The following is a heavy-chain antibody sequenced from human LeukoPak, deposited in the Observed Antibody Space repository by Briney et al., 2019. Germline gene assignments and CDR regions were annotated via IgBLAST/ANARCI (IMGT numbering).Heavy chain of an antibody. CDR2: INHSGST. Sequence: SETLSLTCAVYGGSFSGYYWSWIRQPPGKGLEWIGGINHSGSTNYNPSLKSRVTISVDTSKNQFSLKLSSVTAADTAVYYCARAFGAYCTNGVCYHFDYWGQGTLVTVSS. CDR1: GGSFSGYY. D-gene: IGHD2-8*01. J-gene: IGHJ4*02. CDR3: ARAFGAYCTNGVCYHFDY. V-gene: IGHV4-34*01.